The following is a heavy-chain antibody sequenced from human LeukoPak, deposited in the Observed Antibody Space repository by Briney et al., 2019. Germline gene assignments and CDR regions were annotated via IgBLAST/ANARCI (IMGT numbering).Heavy chain of an antibody. V-gene: IGHV3-21*01. CDR2: ISSGNTYK. D-gene: IGHD4-17*01. CDR1: GFTFSDYS. Sequence: PGGSLRLSCAASGFTFSDYSMKWVRQAPGKGLEWVSSISSGNTYKYYGDSVKGRFTISRDNAKNSLYLQMNSLRAEDTAVYYCVSGYGDYNFDFWGQGTLVTVSS. CDR3: VSGYGDYNFDF. J-gene: IGHJ4*02.